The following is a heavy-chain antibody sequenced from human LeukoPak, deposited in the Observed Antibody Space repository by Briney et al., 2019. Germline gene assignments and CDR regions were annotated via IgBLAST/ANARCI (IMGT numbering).Heavy chain of an antibody. CDR3: VRTYYYDSSGYPPNYAFDI. CDR1: GYTFSSYS. J-gene: IGHJ3*02. D-gene: IGHD3-22*01. Sequence: GGSLRLSCLASGYTFSSYSINWVRQAPGKGLEWVSSISVRSNYIYYADSVRGRFRISRDDARDSLFLEMNSLRAEDTAVYYCVRTYYYDSSGYPPNYAFDIWGQGTMVTVSS. CDR2: ISVRSNYI. V-gene: IGHV3-21*01.